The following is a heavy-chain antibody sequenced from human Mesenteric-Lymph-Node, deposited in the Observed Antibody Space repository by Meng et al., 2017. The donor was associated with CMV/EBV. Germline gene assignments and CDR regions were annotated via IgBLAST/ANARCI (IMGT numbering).Heavy chain of an antibody. CDR2: IYYSGST. D-gene: IGHD3-3*01. CDR1: GGSISSYY. V-gene: IGHV4-59*01. CDR3: ARDGVASLPYVGIDY. Sequence: SETLSLTCTVSGGSISSYYWSWIRQPPGKGLEWIGYIYYSGSTNYNPSLKSRVTISVDTSKNQFSLKLSSVTAADTAVYYCARDGVASLPYVGIDYWGQGTLVTVSS. J-gene: IGHJ4*02.